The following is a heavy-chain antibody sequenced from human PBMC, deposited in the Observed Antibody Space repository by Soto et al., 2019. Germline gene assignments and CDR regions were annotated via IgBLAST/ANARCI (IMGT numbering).Heavy chain of an antibody. Sequence: QVQLVQSGAEVKKPGASVKVSCKASGYTFTSYGISWVRQAPGQGLEWMGWISAYNGNTNYAQKLQGRVTMTTDTSTSTAYMELRSLRSDDTAVYYCARVLCSGGSFYSIWYFDLWVRGTLVTVSS. CDR2: ISAYNGNT. D-gene: IGHD2-15*01. CDR1: GYTFTSYG. J-gene: IGHJ2*01. CDR3: ARVLCSGGSFYSIWYFDL. V-gene: IGHV1-18*01.